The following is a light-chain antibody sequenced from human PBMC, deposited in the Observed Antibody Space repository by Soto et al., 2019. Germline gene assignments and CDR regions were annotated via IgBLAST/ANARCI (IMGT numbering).Light chain of an antibody. Sequence: ENVLTQSPGTLSLSPGERATLSCRASQSVSRSYLTWYQQKPGQAPRLLIYGASSRATDIPDRFSGSGSGTDFTLTISRLEPEDFAVYYYQQYDSSPVTFGQGTKLEIK. CDR2: GAS. J-gene: IGKJ2*01. CDR3: QQYDSSPVT. V-gene: IGKV3-20*01. CDR1: QSVSRSY.